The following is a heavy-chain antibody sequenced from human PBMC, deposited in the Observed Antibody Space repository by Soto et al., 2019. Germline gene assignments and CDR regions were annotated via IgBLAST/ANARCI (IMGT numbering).Heavy chain of an antibody. CDR3: LGELTAADNSDY. D-gene: IGHD6-13*01. CDR2: IYYSGST. V-gene: IGHV4-39*01. Sequence: SETLSLTCTVSGGSVSSGSYYWSWIRQPPGKGLEWIGSIYYSGSTYYNPSLKSRVTISVDTSKNQFSLKLSSVTAADTAVYYCLGELTAADNSDYWGQGTLVTVSS. J-gene: IGHJ4*02. CDR1: GGSVSSGSYY.